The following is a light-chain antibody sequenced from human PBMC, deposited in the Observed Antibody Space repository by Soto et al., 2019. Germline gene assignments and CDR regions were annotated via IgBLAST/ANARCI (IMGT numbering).Light chain of an antibody. CDR1: QGISSY. V-gene: IGKV1-39*01. CDR2: GVS. J-gene: IGKJ5*01. Sequence: IQLTQSPSSLSASVGDRVTITCRASQGISSYLAWYQQKPGKAPKVLVYGVSSLQSGVPSRFSGSGSGTDFTLIISSLQPEDFATYYCQQSYTTPRTFGQGTRLEI. CDR3: QQSYTTPRT.